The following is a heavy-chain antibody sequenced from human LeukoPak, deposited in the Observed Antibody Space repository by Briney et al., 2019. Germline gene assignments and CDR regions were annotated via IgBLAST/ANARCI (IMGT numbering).Heavy chain of an antibody. Sequence: GASVKVSCKVSGYTLTELSMHWVRQAPGKGLEWMGGFDPEDGETIYAQKFQGRVTITEDTSTDTAYMELSSLRSEDTAVYYCATDPLGYYDSSGHTSPFDYWGQGTLVTVSS. J-gene: IGHJ4*02. V-gene: IGHV1-24*01. D-gene: IGHD3-22*01. CDR1: GYTLTELS. CDR2: FDPEDGET. CDR3: ATDPLGYYDSSGHTSPFDY.